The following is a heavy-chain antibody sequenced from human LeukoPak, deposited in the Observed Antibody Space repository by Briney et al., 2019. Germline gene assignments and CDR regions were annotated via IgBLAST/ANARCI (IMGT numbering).Heavy chain of an antibody. Sequence: QPGGSLRLSCAASGFTFSSYAMSLVHQAPGKGLEWVSAISGSGGSTYYADSVKGRFTISRDNSKNTLYLQMNSLRAEDTAVYYCAKHSGSYYTAFDYWGQGTLVTVSS. D-gene: IGHD1-26*01. CDR1: GFTFSSYA. V-gene: IGHV3-23*01. CDR3: AKHSGSYYTAFDY. J-gene: IGHJ4*02. CDR2: ISGSGGST.